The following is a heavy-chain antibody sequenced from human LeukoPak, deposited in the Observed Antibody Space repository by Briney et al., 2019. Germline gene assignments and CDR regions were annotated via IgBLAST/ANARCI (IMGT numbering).Heavy chain of an antibody. J-gene: IGHJ4*02. D-gene: IGHD3-22*01. Sequence: SVKVSCKASGGTFSSYAISWVRQAPGQGLKWMGRIIPILGIANYAQKFQGRVTITADKSTSTAYMELSSLRSEDTAVYYCAREGDSSGYFDYWGQGTLVTVSS. CDR3: AREGDSSGYFDY. CDR1: GGTFSSYA. V-gene: IGHV1-69*04. CDR2: IIPILGIA.